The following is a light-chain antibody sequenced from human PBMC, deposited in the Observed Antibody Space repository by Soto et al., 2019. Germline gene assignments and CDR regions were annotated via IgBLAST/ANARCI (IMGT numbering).Light chain of an antibody. CDR3: TSYAGGNNV. Sequence: QSALTQPPSASGSPGQSVTISCTGTSSDVGFYNYVSWYQQHPGKVPKLMVYEVNKRPSGVPERFSGSKSGNTASLTVSGLQAEDEADYYCTSYAGGNNVFGTGTKLTVL. CDR2: EVN. V-gene: IGLV2-8*01. CDR1: SSDVGFYNY. J-gene: IGLJ1*01.